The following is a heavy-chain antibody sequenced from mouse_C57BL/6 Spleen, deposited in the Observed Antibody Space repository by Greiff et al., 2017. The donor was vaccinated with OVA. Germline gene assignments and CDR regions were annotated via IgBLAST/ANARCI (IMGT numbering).Heavy chain of an antibody. Sequence: VQLQQSGAGLVKPGASVKLSCTASGFNIKDYYMHWVKQRTEQGLEWIGRIDPEDGETKYAPKFQGKATITADTSSNTAYLQLSSLTSEDTAVYYCAKGTGTLAYYFDYWGQGTTLTVSS. V-gene: IGHV14-2*01. CDR2: IDPEDGET. CDR1: GFNIKDYY. D-gene: IGHD4-1*01. J-gene: IGHJ2*01. CDR3: AKGTGTLAYYFDY.